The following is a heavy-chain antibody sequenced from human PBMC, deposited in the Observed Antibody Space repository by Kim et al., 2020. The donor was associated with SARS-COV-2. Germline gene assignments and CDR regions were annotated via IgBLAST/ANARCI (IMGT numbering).Heavy chain of an antibody. V-gene: IGHV7-4-1*02. J-gene: IGHJ6*02. CDR2: INTNTWNP. CDR1: GYTFTSYA. CDR3: ANPSEENYYYYYGMDV. Sequence: ASVKVSCKASGYTFTSYAMHWVRQAPGQGLEWMGWINTNTWNPTYAQGFTGRFVFSLDTSVSTAYLQISSLKAEDTAVYYCANPSEENYYYYYGMDVWGQGTTVTVSS.